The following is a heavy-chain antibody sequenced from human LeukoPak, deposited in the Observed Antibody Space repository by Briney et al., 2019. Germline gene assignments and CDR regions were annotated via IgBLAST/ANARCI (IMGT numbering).Heavy chain of an antibody. CDR3: AASGSGSYYGY. J-gene: IGHJ4*02. CDR1: GGSISSYC. CDR2: IYYSGST. Sequence: SETLSLTCTVSGGSISSYCWSWIRQPPGKGLEWIGYIYYSGSTNYNPSLKSRVTISVDTSKNQFSLKLSSVTAADTAVYYCAASGSGSYYGYWGQGTLVTVSS. V-gene: IGHV4-59*01. D-gene: IGHD1-26*01.